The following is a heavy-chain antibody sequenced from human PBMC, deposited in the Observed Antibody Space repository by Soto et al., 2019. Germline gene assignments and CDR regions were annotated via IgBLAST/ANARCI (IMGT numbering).Heavy chain of an antibody. CDR3: ARSGYCSGGSCYPGAFDI. V-gene: IGHV4-34*09. Sequence: SETLSLTCAVYGGSFSGYYWSWIRQPPGKGLEWIGEINLSGSTNYNPSLKSRVTISVDTSKNQFSLKLSSVTAADTAVYYCARSGYCSGGSCYPGAFDIWGQGTMVTVSS. D-gene: IGHD2-15*01. CDR1: GGSFSGYY. J-gene: IGHJ3*02. CDR2: INLSGST.